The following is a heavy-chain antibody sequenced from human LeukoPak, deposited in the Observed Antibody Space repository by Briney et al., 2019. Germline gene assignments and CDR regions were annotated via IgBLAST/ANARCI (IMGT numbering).Heavy chain of an antibody. CDR1: GFTFSSYW. Sequence: GGSLRLSCAASGFTFSSYWMSWVRQAPGKGLEWVANIKQDGSEKYYVDSVKGRFTISRDNAKNSLYPQMNSLRAEDTAVYYCARGHNGVLLWFGELPNYYMDVWGKGTTVTVSS. V-gene: IGHV3-7*01. CDR3: ARGHNGVLLWFGELPNYYMDV. J-gene: IGHJ6*03. D-gene: IGHD3-10*01. CDR2: IKQDGSEK.